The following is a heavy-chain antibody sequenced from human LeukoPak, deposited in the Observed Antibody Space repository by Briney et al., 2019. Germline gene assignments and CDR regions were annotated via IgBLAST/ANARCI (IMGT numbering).Heavy chain of an antibody. J-gene: IGHJ6*02. CDR1: GYTFTSYG. V-gene: IGHV1-18*01. CDR2: ISASNGNT. D-gene: IGHD3-9*01. CDR3: ASTRYFDWLLSPYGMDV. Sequence: ASVKVSCKASGYTFTSYGISWVRQAPGQGREWMGWISASNGNTNYAQKLQGRVTMTTDTSTSTAYMELKSLRSDDTAVYYCASTRYFDWLLSPYGMDVWGHGTTVTVSS.